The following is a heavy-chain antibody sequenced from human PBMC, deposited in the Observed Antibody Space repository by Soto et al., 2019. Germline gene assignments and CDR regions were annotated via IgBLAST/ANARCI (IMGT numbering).Heavy chain of an antibody. CDR3: AHTADHWTYVLYYYYCMAG. V-gene: IGHV2-5*01. J-gene: IGHJ6*02. CDR1: GFSLSTSGVG. Sequence: SGPTLVNPTQSLTLTGSFSGFSLSTSGVGVGWIRQPPGKALEWLALIYWTDDKRFSPSRTGRRTITKDASKCRVGLTMTSIDHMDTAKYYCAHTADHWTYVLYYYYCMAGWGPGTTVTV. D-gene: IGHD1-7*01. CDR2: IYWTDDK.